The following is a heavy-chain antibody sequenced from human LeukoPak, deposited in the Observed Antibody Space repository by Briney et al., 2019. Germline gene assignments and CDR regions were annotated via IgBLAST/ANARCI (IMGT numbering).Heavy chain of an antibody. Sequence: PSETLSLTCTVSGGSISSSSYYWGWIRQPPGKGLEWIGSIYYSGSTYYNPSLKSRVTISVDTSKNQFSLKLSSVTAADTAVYYCARDGAGLVVVAPWDAFDIWGQGTMVTVSS. J-gene: IGHJ3*02. CDR2: IYYSGST. V-gene: IGHV4-39*07. D-gene: IGHD2-15*01. CDR3: ARDGAGLVVVAPWDAFDI. CDR1: GGSISSSSYY.